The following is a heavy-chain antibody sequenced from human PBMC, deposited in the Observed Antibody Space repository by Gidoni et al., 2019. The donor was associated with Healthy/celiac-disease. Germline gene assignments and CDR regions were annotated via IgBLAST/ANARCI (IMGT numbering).Heavy chain of an antibody. V-gene: IGHV3-7*03. Sequence: EVQLVESGGGLVQSGGSLRLSCAASGFTFVSYWMSCVRQAPGKGLEGLANRKQDGSEKYYVDSVKGRFTISRDNAKNSLYLQMNSLRAEDTAVYYCAREPLVYDFWSGYYTAGSDYYYYMDVWGKGTTVTVSS. J-gene: IGHJ6*03. D-gene: IGHD3-3*01. CDR1: GFTFVSYW. CDR3: AREPLVYDFWSGYYTAGSDYYYYMDV. CDR2: RKQDGSEK.